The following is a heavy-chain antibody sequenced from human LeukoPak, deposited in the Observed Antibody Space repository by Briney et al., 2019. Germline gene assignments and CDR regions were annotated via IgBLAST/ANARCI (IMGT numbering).Heavy chain of an antibody. CDR1: GGSFSGYY. J-gene: IGHJ4*02. Sequence: ETLSLTCTVYGGSFSGYYWSWIRQPPGKGLEWVSAISGSGGSTYYADSVKGRFTISRDNSKNTLYLQMNSLRAEDTAVYYCASLYSSGWDWGQGTLVTVSS. CDR3: ASLYSSGWD. CDR2: ISGSGGST. V-gene: IGHV3-23*01. D-gene: IGHD6-19*01.